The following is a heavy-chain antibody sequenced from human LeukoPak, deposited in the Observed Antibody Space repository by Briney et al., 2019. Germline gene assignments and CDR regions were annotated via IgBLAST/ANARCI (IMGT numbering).Heavy chain of an antibody. V-gene: IGHV3-74*01. CDR2: INSDGSGT. CDR3: ARTTYSSGWTMDN. Sequence: GGSLRLSCAASGFIFSNYWMHWVRQAPGKGLVWVSRINSDGSGTSYADSVKGRFTISGDNAKNTLYVQMNSLRAEDTAVYYCARTTYSSGWTMDNWGQGTLVTVSS. CDR1: GFIFSNYW. J-gene: IGHJ4*02. D-gene: IGHD6-19*01.